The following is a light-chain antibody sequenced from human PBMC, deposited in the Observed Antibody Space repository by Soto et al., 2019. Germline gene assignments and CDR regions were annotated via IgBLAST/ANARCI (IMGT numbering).Light chain of an antibody. CDR2: EVS. Sequence: QSVLTQPASVSGSPGQSITISCIGTSSDVGFYKYVSWYQQQPGKAPKLLIYEVSNRPSGVSNRFSGSKSGNTASLTISGLQPEDEADYYCSSYTSSNTYVFGTGTKLTVL. J-gene: IGLJ1*01. CDR1: SSDVGFYKY. CDR3: SSYTSSNTYV. V-gene: IGLV2-14*01.